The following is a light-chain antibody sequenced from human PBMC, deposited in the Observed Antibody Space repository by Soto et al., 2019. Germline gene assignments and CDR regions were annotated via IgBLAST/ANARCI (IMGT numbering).Light chain of an antibody. CDR1: QSVSRT. CDR2: GAS. Sequence: EIVMTQSPATLSVSPWERATLSCRASQSVSRTLAWYQQKPGQAPRLLIYGASTRATGISARFSGSGSVTEFTITISNLQSEDFAVYYCQQYNNWPPWTFGQGTKVEIK. J-gene: IGKJ1*01. V-gene: IGKV3-15*01. CDR3: QQYNNWPPWT.